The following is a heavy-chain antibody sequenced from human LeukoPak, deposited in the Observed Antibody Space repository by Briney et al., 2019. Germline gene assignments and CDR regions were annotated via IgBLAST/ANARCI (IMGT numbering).Heavy chain of an antibody. CDR1: GFSFRDFW. D-gene: IGHD5-12*01. Sequence: PGGSLRLSCAASGFSFRDFWMTSVRQAPGKGLEWVANINQGGSVKYYVDSVKGRFTISRDDAESSLYVQMNSLRGEDTAVYCARFGYSGWNLEYWGQGTLVTVSS. CDR2: INQGGSVK. J-gene: IGHJ4*02. V-gene: IGHV3-7*01. CDR3: ARFGYSGWNLEY.